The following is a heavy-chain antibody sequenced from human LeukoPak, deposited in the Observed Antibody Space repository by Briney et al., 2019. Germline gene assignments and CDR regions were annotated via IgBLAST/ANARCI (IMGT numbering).Heavy chain of an antibody. D-gene: IGHD6-6*01. CDR1: GGSISSYY. J-gene: IGHJ5*02. CDR3: ARGSEQLVYRFDP. CDR2: IYYSGST. Sequence: SETLSLTCTVSGGSISSYYWSWIRQPPGKGLEWIGYIYYSGSTNYNPSLKSRVTISVDTSKNQFSLKLSSVTAAATAVYYCARGSEQLVYRFDPWGQGTLVTVSS. V-gene: IGHV4-59*01.